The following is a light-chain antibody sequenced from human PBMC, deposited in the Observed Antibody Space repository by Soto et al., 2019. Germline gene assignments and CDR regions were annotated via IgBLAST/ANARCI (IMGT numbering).Light chain of an antibody. J-gene: IGKJ5*01. CDR1: QSVSSD. Sequence: EIVMTQSPATLSVSPGERATPSCRASQSVSSDLAWYQQKPGQAPRLLIYGASTRAAGIPARFSGSGSGTEFTLTISSLQSEDIAVYYCQQYNNWPPITFGQGTRLEIK. CDR2: GAS. CDR3: QQYNNWPPIT. V-gene: IGKV3D-15*01.